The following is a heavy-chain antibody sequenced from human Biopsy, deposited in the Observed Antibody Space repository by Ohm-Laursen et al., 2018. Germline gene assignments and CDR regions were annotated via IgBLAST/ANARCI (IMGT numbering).Heavy chain of an antibody. J-gene: IGHJ3*01. V-gene: IGHV4-4*07. CDR3: ASVVLGPTDDAFDL. CDR2: IYPGGNS. D-gene: IGHD3-22*01. CDR1: GFDINTYY. Sequence: SDTLSLTCTVSGFDINTYYWSWIPQPAGKGLEWIGRIYPGGNSNYNPSLKRRVTMSVDTSKKQLSLRLRSGTAADTAMYYCASVVLGPTDDAFDLWGQGTMVGVSS.